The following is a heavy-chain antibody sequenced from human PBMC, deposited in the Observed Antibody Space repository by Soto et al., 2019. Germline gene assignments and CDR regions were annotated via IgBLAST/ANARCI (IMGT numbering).Heavy chain of an antibody. CDR1: GASIGSGDHY. J-gene: IGHJ6*02. CDR3: ASGLVHPLSFLDV. Sequence: SETLSLTCSVSGASIGSGDHYWNWIRQSPGKGLEWIGYIHYTENTDYNPSLKRRVNISLDTSKNQFSLKLHSVTATDTAVYYCASGLVHPLSFLDVWGQGTTVTVSS. CDR2: IHYTENT. V-gene: IGHV4-30-4*01.